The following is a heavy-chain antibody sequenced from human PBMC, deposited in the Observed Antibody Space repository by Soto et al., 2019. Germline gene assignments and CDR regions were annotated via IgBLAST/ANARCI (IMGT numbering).Heavy chain of an antibody. Sequence: GGSLSLSCAASGFTFSSYGMRWVGQAPGKGLEWVAVIWYDGSNKYYADSVKGRFTISRDNSKNTLYLQMNSLRAEDTAVYYCARDYRGWQNGYYYYYMDVWGKGTTVTVSS. CDR3: ARDYRGWQNGYYYYYMDV. J-gene: IGHJ6*03. D-gene: IGHD6-19*01. CDR1: GFTFSSYG. V-gene: IGHV3-33*01. CDR2: IWYDGSNK.